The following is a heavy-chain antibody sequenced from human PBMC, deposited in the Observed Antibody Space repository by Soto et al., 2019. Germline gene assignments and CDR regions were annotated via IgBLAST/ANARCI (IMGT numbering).Heavy chain of an antibody. D-gene: IGHD2-21*02. CDR3: ARATLAYCGGDCSYDAFDI. CDR2: IIPIFGTA. J-gene: IGHJ3*02. V-gene: IGHV1-69*13. CDR1: GGTFSSYA. Sequence: SVKVSCKASGGTFSSYAISWVRQAPGQGLEWMGGIIPIFGTANYAQKFQGRVTITADESTSTAYMELSSLRSEDTAVYYCARATLAYCGGDCSYDAFDIWGQGTMVTVSS.